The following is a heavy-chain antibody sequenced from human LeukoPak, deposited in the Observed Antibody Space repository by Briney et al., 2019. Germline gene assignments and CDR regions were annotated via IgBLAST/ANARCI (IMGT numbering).Heavy chain of an antibody. Sequence: SETLSLTCTVSGGSISSYYWSWIRQPAGKGLEWIGRIYTSGSTNYNPSLKSRVTISIDTSKNHFSLKLTSVTAADTAVYYCARTYTDYAFDIWGQGTVVTVSS. CDR2: IYTSGST. CDR3: ARTYTDYAFDI. CDR1: GGSISSYY. D-gene: IGHD3-16*01. V-gene: IGHV4-4*07. J-gene: IGHJ3*02.